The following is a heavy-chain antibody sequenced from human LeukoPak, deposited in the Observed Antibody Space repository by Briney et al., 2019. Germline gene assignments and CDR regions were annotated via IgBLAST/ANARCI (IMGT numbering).Heavy chain of an antibody. CDR2: IIPIFGTA. CDR3: AGGGVVVTAIHWYFDL. V-gene: IGHV1-69*13. D-gene: IGHD2-21*02. Sequence: SLKVSCKASGCTFSSYAISWVRQAPGQGLEWMGGIIPIFGTANYAQKFQGRVTITADESTSTAYMELSSLRSEDTAVYYCAGGGVVVTAIHWYFDLWGRGTLVTVSS. J-gene: IGHJ2*01. CDR1: GCTFSSYA.